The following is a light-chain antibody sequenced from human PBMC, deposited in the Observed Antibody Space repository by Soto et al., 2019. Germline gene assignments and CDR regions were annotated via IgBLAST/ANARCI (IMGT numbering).Light chain of an antibody. J-gene: IGLJ2*01. CDR1: SSDVGGYNY. Sequence: QSALTQPPSASGSPGQSVTISCTGTSSDVGGYNYVSWYQQHPGKAPKLMIYEVSKRPSGVPDRFSGSKSGNTASLTVSGLQAEDEAGYYGSAYAGNPNMGLGGGTALTLL. V-gene: IGLV2-8*01. CDR3: SAYAGNPNMG. CDR2: EVS.